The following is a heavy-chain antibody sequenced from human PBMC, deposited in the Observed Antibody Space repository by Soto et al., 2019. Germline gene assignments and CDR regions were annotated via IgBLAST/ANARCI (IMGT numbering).Heavy chain of an antibody. V-gene: IGHV3-23*01. CDR1: GFTFNSYA. D-gene: IGHD2-15*01. CDR3: AKSLSGLLSFGDFNY. J-gene: IGHJ4*02. CDR2: ISGSGIIT. Sequence: EVQLLESGGGLVQPGGSLRLSCAASGFTFNSYAMNWVRQAPGKGLEGVAEISGSGIITYYAPSVKGRFTISSDSSKNTLYLQMYSLRAEDTAIYYCAKSLSGLLSFGDFNYWGQGALVTVSS.